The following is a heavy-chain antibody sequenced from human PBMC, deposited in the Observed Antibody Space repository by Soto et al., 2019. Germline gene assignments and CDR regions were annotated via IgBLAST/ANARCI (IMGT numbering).Heavy chain of an antibody. CDR1: DGWINSDSCC. J-gene: IGHJ4*02. D-gene: IGHD3-9*01. V-gene: IGHV4-39*01. CDR3: ASLEGLATISYSFDF. CDR2: IYYGGKA. Sequence: PSETLSLPCSVSDGWINSDSCCCGWGRQPPGKGLEWLGSIYYGGKAYDSPSRPTRVTISLAKSKRPFSLKLNSVTAAASAVYFCASLEGLATISYSFDFWGPGALVTVPS.